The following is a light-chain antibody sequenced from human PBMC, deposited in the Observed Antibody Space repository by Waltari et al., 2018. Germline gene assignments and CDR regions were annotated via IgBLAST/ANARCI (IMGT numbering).Light chain of an antibody. CDR2: ATS. J-gene: IGKJ1*01. CDR1: QSISSH. V-gene: IGKV3-15*01. CDR3: HQYNNWPPWT. Sequence: EIVMTQSPATLSVSPGEGATLSCRASQSISSHLPWYQQSPGKAPRLLIFATSTRATRVPARFRGSGSGTEFTLTISSMQSEDFAIYYCHQYNNWPPWTFGQGTKVEIK.